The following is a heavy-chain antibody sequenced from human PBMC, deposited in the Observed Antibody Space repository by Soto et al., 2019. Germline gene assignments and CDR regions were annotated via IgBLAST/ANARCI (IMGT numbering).Heavy chain of an antibody. V-gene: IGHV3-30-3*01. CDR1: GFTFSSYS. CDR3: ARPPGDIVVVPAAHRWFDP. Sequence: GGSLRLSCAASGFTFSSYSIHWVRQAPCKGLEWVAVISYDGINKYYADSVKGRFTISRDNSKNTLYLQMNSLRAEDTAVYYCARPPGDIVVVPAAHRWFDPWGQGTLVTVSS. J-gene: IGHJ5*02. D-gene: IGHD2-2*01. CDR2: ISYDGINK.